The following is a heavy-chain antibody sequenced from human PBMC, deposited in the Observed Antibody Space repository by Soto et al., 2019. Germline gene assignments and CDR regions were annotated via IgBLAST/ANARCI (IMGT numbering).Heavy chain of an antibody. Sequence: GGSLRLSCAASGFTFSSYAMSWVRQAPGKGLEWVSAISGSGGSTYYADSVKGRFTISRDNSKNTLYLQMNSLRAEDTAVYYCAKDLEDSSSWYGYFKHWGKDTLVTVSS. CDR1: GFTFSSYA. D-gene: IGHD6-13*01. CDR2: ISGSGGST. J-gene: IGHJ1*01. CDR3: AKDLEDSSSWYGYFKH. V-gene: IGHV3-23*01.